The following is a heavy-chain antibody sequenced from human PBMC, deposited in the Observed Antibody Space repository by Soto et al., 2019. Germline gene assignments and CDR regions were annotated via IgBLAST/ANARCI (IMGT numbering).Heavy chain of an antibody. CDR3: GAATGAY. V-gene: IGHV3-21*01. D-gene: IGHD2-15*01. Sequence: EVQLVESGGGLVKPGGSLRLSCTASGFTFSSYSMNWVRQAPGKGLEWVSSISRSSSYLYYADSVKGRFTISRDNAKNSLYLQMNSLRAGDTAVYYCGAATGAYWGQGTVVTVSS. J-gene: IGHJ4*02. CDR2: ISRSSSYL. CDR1: GFTFSSYS.